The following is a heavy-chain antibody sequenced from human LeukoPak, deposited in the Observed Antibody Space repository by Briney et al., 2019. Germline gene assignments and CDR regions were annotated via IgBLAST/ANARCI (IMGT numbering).Heavy chain of an antibody. V-gene: IGHV3-23*01. J-gene: IGHJ4*02. Sequence: PGGSLRLSCAASGFTFSSYAMSWVRQAPGRGLEWVSAISGSGGRTYYADSVKGRFTISRDNSKNTLYLQMNSLRAEDTAVYYCARVQGGPKWTAYGYFDYWGQGTLVTVSS. CDR2: ISGSGGRT. D-gene: IGHD3/OR15-3a*01. CDR3: ARVQGGPKWTAYGYFDY. CDR1: GFTFSSYA.